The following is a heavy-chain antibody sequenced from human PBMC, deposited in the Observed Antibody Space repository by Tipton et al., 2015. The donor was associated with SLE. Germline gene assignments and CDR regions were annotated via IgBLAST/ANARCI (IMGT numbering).Heavy chain of an antibody. V-gene: IGHV3-48*03. CDR2: ISSSGSTI. Sequence: SLRLSCAASGFTFSSYEMNWVRQAPGKGLEWVSYISSSGSTIYYADSVKGRFTISRDNAKNSLYLQMNSLRAEDTALYYCARASGCPDYWGQGTLVTVSS. CDR1: GFTFSSYE. J-gene: IGHJ4*02. CDR3: ARASGCPDY. D-gene: IGHD6-19*01.